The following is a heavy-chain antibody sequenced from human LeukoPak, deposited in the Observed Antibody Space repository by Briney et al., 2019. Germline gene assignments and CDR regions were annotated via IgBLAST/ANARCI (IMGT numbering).Heavy chain of an antibody. J-gene: IGHJ4*02. V-gene: IGHV1-2*02. CDR1: GYTFTGYY. CDR3: ARYKDYDSSGYYYYFDY. CDR2: INPNSGGT. Sequence: ASVKVSCKASGYTFTGYYMHWVRQAPGQGLEWMGWINPNSGGTNYAQKFQSRVTMTRDTSISTAYMELSRLRSDDTAVYYCARYKDYDSSGYYYYFDYWGQGTLVTVSS. D-gene: IGHD3-22*01.